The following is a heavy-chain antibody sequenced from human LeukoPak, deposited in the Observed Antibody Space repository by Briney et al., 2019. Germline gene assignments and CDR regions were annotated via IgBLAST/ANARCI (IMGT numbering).Heavy chain of an antibody. CDR2: ISGSGGTT. V-gene: IGHV3-23*01. Sequence: GGSLRLSCAASGFTFSNYAMSWVRQAPGKGLEWVSAISGSGGTTYYADSVRGRFSISRDNSDNTLFLQMNSLRGDDTAVDYCARAITFSGSRWANDYWGPGTVVTVSS. CDR1: GFTFSNYA. D-gene: IGHD6-13*01. J-gene: IGHJ4*02. CDR3: ARAITFSGSRWANDY.